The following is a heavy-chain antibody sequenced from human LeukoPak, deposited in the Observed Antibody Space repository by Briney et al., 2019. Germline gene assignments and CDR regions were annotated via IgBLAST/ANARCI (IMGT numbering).Heavy chain of an antibody. J-gene: IGHJ4*02. CDR2: ISYDGSEK. Sequence: GGSLRLSCAASGFTFNHYAMHWVRQAPGKGLEWEAIISYDGSEKYYADSVKGRFTISRDNAKNSLYLQMNSLRAEDTAVYYCARVGESTTVTTPFDYWGQGTLVTVSS. CDR1: GFTFNHYA. V-gene: IGHV3-30*03. D-gene: IGHD4-17*01. CDR3: ARVGESTTVTTPFDY.